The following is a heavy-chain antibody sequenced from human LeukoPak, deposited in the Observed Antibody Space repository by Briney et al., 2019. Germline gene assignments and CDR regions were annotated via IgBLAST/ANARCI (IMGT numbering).Heavy chain of an antibody. J-gene: IGHJ4*02. V-gene: IGHV4-30-4*01. CDR2: IYYSGST. CDR3: ATDRARGGDSFDY. CDR1: GGSIRSGDYS. Sequence: SETLSLTCTVSGGSIRSGDYSWSWIRQPPGKGLEWIGYIYYSGSTYYNPSLKSRVTISGDTSKNQFSLNLSSLTAADTAVYYCATDRARGGDSFDYWRQGTLVTVSS. D-gene: IGHD3-10*01.